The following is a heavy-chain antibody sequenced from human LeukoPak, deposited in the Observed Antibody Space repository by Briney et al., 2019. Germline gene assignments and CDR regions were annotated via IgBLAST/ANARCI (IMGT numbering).Heavy chain of an antibody. D-gene: IGHD1-26*01. CDR3: AAASGSYYYYYMDV. V-gene: IGHV4-38-2*02. J-gene: IGHJ6*03. CDR1: GYSISSGYY. CDR2: IYHSGST. Sequence: PSETLSLTCTVSGYSISSGYYWGWIRQPPGKGLEWIGSIYHSGSTYYNPSLKSRLTISVDRYKNQFSLKLSSVTAADTAVYYCAAASGSYYYYYMDVWGKGTTVTVSS.